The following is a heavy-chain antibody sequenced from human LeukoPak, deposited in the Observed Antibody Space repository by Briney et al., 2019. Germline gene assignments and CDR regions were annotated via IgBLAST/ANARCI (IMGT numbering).Heavy chain of an antibody. Sequence: GGSLRLSCAASGFTFSSYGMHWVRQAPGKGLEWVAVIWYDGSNKYYADSVKGRFTISRDNSKNTLYLQMNSLRAEDTAVYYCARDRKTRQQLVRRDAFDIWGQGTMVTVSS. D-gene: IGHD6-13*01. CDR3: ARDRKTRQQLVRRDAFDI. V-gene: IGHV3-33*01. CDR1: GFTFSSYG. J-gene: IGHJ3*02. CDR2: IWYDGSNK.